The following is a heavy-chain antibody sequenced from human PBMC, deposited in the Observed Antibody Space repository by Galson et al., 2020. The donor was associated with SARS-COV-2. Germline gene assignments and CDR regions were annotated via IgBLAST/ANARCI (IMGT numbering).Heavy chain of an antibody. CDR1: GGSISSTNYY. Sequence: SETLSLTCTVSGGSISSTNYYWGWIRQPPGKGLEWIGSIYYNGNTYYNPSLRSPVTISVDTSKNQFSLKLTSVTAADTAVYYCARHTSSSWHSPLTGWGQGTLVTVSS. D-gene: IGHD6-13*01. J-gene: IGHJ4*02. V-gene: IGHV4-39*01. CDR3: ARHTSSSWHSPLTG. CDR2: IYYNGNT.